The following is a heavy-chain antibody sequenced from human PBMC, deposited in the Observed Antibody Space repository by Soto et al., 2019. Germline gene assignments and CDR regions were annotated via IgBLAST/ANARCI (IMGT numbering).Heavy chain of an antibody. Sequence: VQLVESGGGVVQPGRSLRLSCAASGFTFSPYTMHWVRQAPGKGLEWVAVISYDGSTEYNADSVKGRFTISRNNPKNTVYLQMNGLRADDTAAYYCARGGGFCGGDFYKGGIDYWGQGTLVTVSS. CDR2: ISYDGSTE. CDR1: GFTFSPYT. J-gene: IGHJ4*02. D-gene: IGHD2-21*02. CDR3: ARGGGFCGGDFYKGGIDY. V-gene: IGHV3-30*04.